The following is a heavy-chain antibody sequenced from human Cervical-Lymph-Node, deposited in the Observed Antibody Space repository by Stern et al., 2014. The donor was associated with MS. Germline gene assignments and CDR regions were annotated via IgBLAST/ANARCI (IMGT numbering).Heavy chain of an antibody. D-gene: IGHD3-10*01. J-gene: IGHJ5*02. CDR1: GFSLSTSGVG. CDR3: AQTNYFASRSYSLYNWLDP. V-gene: IGHV2-5*02. CDR2: LYWGDAK. Sequence: QVTLKESGPTLVKPTQTLTLTCTFSGFSLSTSGVGVGWIRQPPGKALEWLALLYWGDAKRYSPSLRNRLTITKDTSKNQVVLTMTNMDPVDTGTYYCAQTNYFASRSYSLYNWLDPWGQGTRVIVSS.